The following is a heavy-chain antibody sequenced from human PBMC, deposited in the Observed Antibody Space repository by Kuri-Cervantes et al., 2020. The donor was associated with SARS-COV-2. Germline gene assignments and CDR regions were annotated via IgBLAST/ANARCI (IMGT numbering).Heavy chain of an antibody. D-gene: IGHD6-6*01. CDR1: GGSSSGYY. CDR3: ARRGLGWYSSSSDAFDI. CDR2: NNHSGST. Sequence: GSLRLSCAVYGGSSSGYYWSWIRQPPGKGLEWIGENNHSGSTNYNPPLKSRVTISVDTSKNQFSRKLSSVNAADTAVYYCARRGLGWYSSSSDAFDIWGQGTMVTVSS. J-gene: IGHJ3*02. V-gene: IGHV4-34*01.